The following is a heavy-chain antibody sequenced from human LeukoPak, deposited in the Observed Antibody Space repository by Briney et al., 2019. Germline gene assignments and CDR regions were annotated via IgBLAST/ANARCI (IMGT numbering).Heavy chain of an antibody. V-gene: IGHV3-48*03. CDR1: GFTFSNYE. J-gene: IGHJ4*02. Sequence: GGSLSLSCAASGFTFSNYEMHWVRRAPGKGLEWFSYISSGGSTVYYADSVKGRFTVSRDNAKNSLYLQMSSLRAEDTAVYYCARGGSFVEYWGQGTLVSVSS. CDR2: ISSGGSTV. D-gene: IGHD3-10*01. CDR3: ARGGSFVEY.